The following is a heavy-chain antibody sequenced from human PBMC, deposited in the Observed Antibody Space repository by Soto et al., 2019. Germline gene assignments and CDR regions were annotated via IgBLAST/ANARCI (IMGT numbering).Heavy chain of an antibody. CDR1: GFSVISDY. Sequence: PGGSLRLSCAASGFSVISDYVGWVRQAPGKGLDWVAVIYSGGRTYYAGSMKGRFTISRDNSKNEVYLQMNSLRVDDTGVYYCARDGAVDYFYGMDVWGQGTSVTVSS. V-gene: IGHV3-53*01. D-gene: IGHD2-21*01. CDR2: IYSGGRT. CDR3: ARDGAVDYFYGMDV. J-gene: IGHJ6*02.